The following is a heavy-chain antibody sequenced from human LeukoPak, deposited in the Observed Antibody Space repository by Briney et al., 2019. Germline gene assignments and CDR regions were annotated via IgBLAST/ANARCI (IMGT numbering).Heavy chain of an antibody. D-gene: IGHD2-2*01. Sequence: SETLSLTCAVYGGSFSGYYWSWIRQPPGKGLEWIGEINHSGSTNYNPSLKSRVTISVDTSKNQFSLKLSSVTAADTAVYYCARGVVGSDIVVVPAAYYLDYWGQGTLVTVSS. CDR3: ARGVVGSDIVVVPAAYYLDY. CDR2: INHSGST. CDR1: GGSFSGYY. J-gene: IGHJ4*02. V-gene: IGHV4-34*01.